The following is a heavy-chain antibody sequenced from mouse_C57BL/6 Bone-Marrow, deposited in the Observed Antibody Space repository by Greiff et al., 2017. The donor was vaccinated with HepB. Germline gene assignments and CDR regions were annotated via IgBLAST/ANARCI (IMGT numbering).Heavy chain of an antibody. V-gene: IGHV10-3*01. CDR3: VRGPYYYGSAWFAY. J-gene: IGHJ3*01. Sequence: EVQRVESGGGLVQPKGSLKLSCAASGFTFNTYAMHWVRQAPGKGLEWVARIRSKSSNYATYYADSVKDRFTISRDDSQSMLYLQMNNLKTEDTAMYYCVRGPYYYGSAWFAYWGQGTLVTVSA. CDR2: IRSKSSNYAT. D-gene: IGHD1-1*01. CDR1: GFTFNTYA.